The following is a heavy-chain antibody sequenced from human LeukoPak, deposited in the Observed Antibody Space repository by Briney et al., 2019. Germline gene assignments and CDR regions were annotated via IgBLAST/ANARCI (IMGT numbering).Heavy chain of an antibody. CDR1: GFTFNNAW. V-gene: IGHV3-11*06. D-gene: IGHD6-19*01. J-gene: IGHJ1*01. CDR2: ISGTSTYT. CDR3: ARDFGSGWYGYFQH. Sequence: PGGSLRLSCAASGFTFNNAWMSWVRQAPGKGLEWVSYISGTSTYTNYADSVKGRFTISRDNAKNSLYLQMNSLRAEDTAVYYCARDFGSGWYGYFQHWGQGTLVTVSS.